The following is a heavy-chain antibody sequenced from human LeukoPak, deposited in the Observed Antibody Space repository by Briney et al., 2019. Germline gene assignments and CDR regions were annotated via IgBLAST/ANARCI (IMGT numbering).Heavy chain of an antibody. CDR1: SYTFTTYA. J-gene: IGHJ4*02. V-gene: IGHV1-18*01. CDR3: TRDTWYDILTGSNLDY. CDR2: ISAYNGNT. Sequence: ASVKGSCTAFSYTFTTYAISWVRQAPGQRLQSIGWISAYNGNTNYAQKRQGRVTITTDTPTRTAYTQLRSLRSDDTAVYHCTRDTWYDILTGSNLDYWGQGTLVTVSS. D-gene: IGHD3-9*01.